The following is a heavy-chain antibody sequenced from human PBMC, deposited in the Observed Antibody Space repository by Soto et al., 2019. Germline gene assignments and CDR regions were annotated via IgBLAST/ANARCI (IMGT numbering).Heavy chain of an antibody. V-gene: IGHV1-18*01. CDR3: ARDPPSSGWYSPYFQH. CDR2: ISAYNGNT. J-gene: IGHJ1*01. D-gene: IGHD6-19*01. Sequence: ASVKVSCKASGYTFTSYGISWVRQAPGQGLEWMGWISAYNGNTNYAQKLQGRVTMTTDTSTSTAYMELRSLRSDDTAVYYCARDPPSSGWYSPYFQHLGQGTLVTVSS. CDR1: GYTFTSYG.